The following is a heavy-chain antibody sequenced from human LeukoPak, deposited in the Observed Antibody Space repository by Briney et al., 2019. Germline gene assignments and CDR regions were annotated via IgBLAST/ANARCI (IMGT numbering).Heavy chain of an antibody. J-gene: IGHJ5*02. Sequence: GSLRLSCAASGFTFSSYGMHWVRQPPGKGLEWIGEINHSGSTNYNPSLKSRVTISVDTSKNQFSLKLSSVTAADTAVYYCARVHPCSSTSCSNWFDPWGQGTLVTVSS. CDR2: INHSGST. V-gene: IGHV4-34*01. D-gene: IGHD2-2*01. CDR3: ARVHPCSSTSCSNWFDP. CDR1: GFTFSSYG.